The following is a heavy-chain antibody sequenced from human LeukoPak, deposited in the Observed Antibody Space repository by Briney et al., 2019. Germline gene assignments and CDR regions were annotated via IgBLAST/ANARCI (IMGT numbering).Heavy chain of an antibody. CDR2: ISGSGGST. J-gene: IGHJ6*03. CDR3: ARYCSGGSCYSDNYYYYYMDV. Sequence: GGSLRLSCAASGFTFSSDAMRWVRQAPGKGLEWVSAISGSGGSTYYADSVKGRFTISRDNSKNTLYLQMNSLRAEDTAVYYCARYCSGGSCYSDNYYYYYMDVWGKGTTVTVSS. D-gene: IGHD2-15*01. CDR1: GFTFSSDA. V-gene: IGHV3-23*01.